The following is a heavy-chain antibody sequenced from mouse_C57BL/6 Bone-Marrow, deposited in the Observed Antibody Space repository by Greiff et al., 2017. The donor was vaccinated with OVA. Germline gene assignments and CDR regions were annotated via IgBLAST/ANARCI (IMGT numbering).Heavy chain of an antibody. V-gene: IGHV7-1*01. CDR1: GFTFSDFY. D-gene: IGHD2-2*01. J-gene: IGHJ3*01. CDR3: AREDGYGFAY. CDR2: SRNKANDYTT. Sequence: VQGVESGGGLVQSGRSLRLSCATSGFTFSDFYMEWVRQAPGKGLEWIAASRNKANDYTTEYSASVKGRFIVSRDTSQSILYLQMNALRAEDTAIYYCAREDGYGFAYWGQGTLVTVSA.